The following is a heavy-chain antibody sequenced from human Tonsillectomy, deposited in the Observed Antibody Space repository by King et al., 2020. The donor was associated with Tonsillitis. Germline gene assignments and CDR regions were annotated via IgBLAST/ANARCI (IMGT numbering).Heavy chain of an antibody. J-gene: IGHJ4*02. CDR2: ISYDGSKK. CDR1: RFTFSSYA. D-gene: IGHD1-26*01. CDR3: ARDFHSGVGATYFDN. Sequence: VQLVESGGGVVQPGRSLRLSCAASRFTFSSYAMHWVRQAPGKGLEWVAVISYDGSKKYYGDSVKGRFTISRDNSKNTLYLQMNSLRGDDTAVYYCARDFHSGVGATYFDNWGQGTLVTVSS. V-gene: IGHV3-30*04.